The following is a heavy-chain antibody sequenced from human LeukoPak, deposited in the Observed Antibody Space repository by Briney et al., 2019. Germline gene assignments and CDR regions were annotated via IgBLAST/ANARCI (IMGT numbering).Heavy chain of an antibody. D-gene: IGHD6-13*01. CDR2: IYYSGST. Sequence: SETLSLTCTVSGGSISSSSYYWGWIRQPPGKGLEWIGNIYYSGSTYYNPSLKSRVTISVDTSKNQFSLKLSSVTAADTAVYYCARHIADHPYYYYYMDVWGKGTTVTVSS. J-gene: IGHJ6*03. CDR1: GGSISSSSYY. V-gene: IGHV4-39*01. CDR3: ARHIADHPYYYYYMDV.